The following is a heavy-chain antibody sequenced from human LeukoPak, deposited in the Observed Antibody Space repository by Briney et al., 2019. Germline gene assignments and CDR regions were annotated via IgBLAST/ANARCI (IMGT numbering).Heavy chain of an antibody. D-gene: IGHD6-13*01. J-gene: IGHJ4*02. CDR3: ARVVRQRSSSWLYYFDY. V-gene: IGHV3-21*01. Sequence: PGGSLRLSCAASGFTFSSYSMNWVRQAPGKGLEWVSSISSSSSYIYYADSVKGRFTISRDNAKNSLYLQMNSLRAEDTAVYYCARVVRQRSSSWLYYFDYWGQGTLVTVSS. CDR1: GFTFSSYS. CDR2: ISSSSSYI.